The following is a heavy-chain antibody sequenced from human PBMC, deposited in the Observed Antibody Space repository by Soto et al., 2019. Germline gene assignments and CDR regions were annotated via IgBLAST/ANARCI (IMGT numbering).Heavy chain of an antibody. Sequence: GGSLRLSCAASGFTFNSYAMNWVRQAPGKGLAWVSAIGTDGNAYYANSVKGRFTISRDNSRTTLYLQMNSLRVEDTALYYCVRKYPGTRPFDYWGQGTLVTVSS. D-gene: IGHD2-2*01. J-gene: IGHJ4*01. CDR1: GFTFNSYA. CDR2: IGTDGNA. CDR3: VRKYPGTRPFDY. V-gene: IGHV3-23*01.